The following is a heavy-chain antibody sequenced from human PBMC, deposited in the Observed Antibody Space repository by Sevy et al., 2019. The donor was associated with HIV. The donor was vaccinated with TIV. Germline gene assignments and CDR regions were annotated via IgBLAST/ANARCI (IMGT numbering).Heavy chain of an antibody. CDR1: GFTFSSYG. J-gene: IGHJ4*02. V-gene: IGHV3-30*02. Sequence: GGSLRLSCAASGFTFSSYGMHWVRQAPGKGLEWVAFIRYDGNNKYYADSVKGRFTISRDNSKDTLYLQMNSLRPEDTAVCYCAKEYSYGYYFDYWGQGTLVTVSS. CDR3: AKEYSYGYYFDY. CDR2: IRYDGNNK. D-gene: IGHD5-18*01.